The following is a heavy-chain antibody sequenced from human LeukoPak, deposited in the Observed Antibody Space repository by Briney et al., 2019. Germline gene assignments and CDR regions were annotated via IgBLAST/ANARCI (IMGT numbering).Heavy chain of an antibody. CDR3: EGDSGMVPDY. D-gene: IGHD4/OR15-4a*01. CDR1: GYTFTGYY. V-gene: IGHV1-2*02. CDR2: INPNSGGT. Sequence: ASVKVSCKASGYTFTGYYMHWVRQAPGQGLEWMGWINPNSGGTNYAQKFQGRVTMTRHTSISTAYMELISLRSDDTAVYYCEGDSGMVPDYWGQGTLVTVSS. J-gene: IGHJ4*02.